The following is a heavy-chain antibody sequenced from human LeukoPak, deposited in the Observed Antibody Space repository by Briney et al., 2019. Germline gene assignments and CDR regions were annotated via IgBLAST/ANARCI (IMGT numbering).Heavy chain of an antibody. CDR3: ARDPAVAGTGLFDY. Sequence: GGSLRLSCAASGFTFSSYAMHWVRQAPGKGLEWVAVISYDGSNKYYADSVKGRFTISRDNSKNTLYLQMNSLRAEDTAVYCCARDPAVAGTGLFDYWGQGTLVTVSS. J-gene: IGHJ4*02. D-gene: IGHD6-19*01. CDR1: GFTFSSYA. V-gene: IGHV3-30*04. CDR2: ISYDGSNK.